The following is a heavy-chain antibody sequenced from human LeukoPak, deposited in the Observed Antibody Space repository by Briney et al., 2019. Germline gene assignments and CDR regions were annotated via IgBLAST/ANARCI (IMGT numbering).Heavy chain of an antibody. Sequence: GGSLSLSCAASGFSFSTYEMNWVRQAPGQGLEWISYISTGGSLIYYADSVKGRFTISRDNAKNSPYLQMNSLRAEDTAVYYCARDDYYDNSGYCDYWGQGTLVTVSS. CDR1: GFSFSTYE. D-gene: IGHD3-22*01. J-gene: IGHJ4*02. CDR3: ARDDYYDNSGYCDY. V-gene: IGHV3-48*03. CDR2: ISTGGSLI.